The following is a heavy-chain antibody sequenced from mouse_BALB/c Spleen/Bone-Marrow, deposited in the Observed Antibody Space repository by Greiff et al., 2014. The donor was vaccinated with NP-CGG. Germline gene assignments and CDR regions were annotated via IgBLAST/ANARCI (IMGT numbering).Heavy chain of an antibody. CDR1: GYTFTSYW. D-gene: IGHD2-1*01. Sequence: QVQLQQSGAELVKPGASVKLSCKASGYTFTSYWIYWVKQRPGQGLEWIGEINPSNGDTNFNEKFKGKATLTVDKSSSTAYMQLSSLTSEDSEVYYRKSTNGNWFAYWGQGTLVTVSA. V-gene: IGHV1S81*02. CDR2: INPSNGDT. CDR3: KSTNGNWFAY. J-gene: IGHJ3*01.